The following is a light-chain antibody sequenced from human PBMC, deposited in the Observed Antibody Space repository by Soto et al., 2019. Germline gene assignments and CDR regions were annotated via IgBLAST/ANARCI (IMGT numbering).Light chain of an antibody. CDR2: DAS. Sequence: DIQMTQSPSALSASVGDRVTITCRASQSISSWLAWYQQKPGKAPKLLIYDASSLESGVPSRFSGSGSGTEITLTISSLQPDDFATYYCKQYNSYPWTFGQGTKVDIK. CDR3: KQYNSYPWT. J-gene: IGKJ1*01. CDR1: QSISSW. V-gene: IGKV1-5*01.